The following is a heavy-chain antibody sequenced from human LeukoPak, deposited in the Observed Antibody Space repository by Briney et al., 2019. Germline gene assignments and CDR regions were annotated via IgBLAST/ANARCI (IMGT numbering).Heavy chain of an antibody. CDR1: GFTFSSYA. V-gene: IGHV3-30-3*01. J-gene: IGHJ4*02. D-gene: IGHD2-2*01. CDR2: ISYDGGNK. CDR3: ARLPFLLVPAAGLDY. Sequence: GRSLRLSCAASGFTFSSYAMHWVRQAPGKGLEWVAVISYDGGNKYYADSVKGRFTISRDNSKNTLYLQMNSLRAEDTAVYYCARLPFLLVPAAGLDYWGQGTLVTVSS.